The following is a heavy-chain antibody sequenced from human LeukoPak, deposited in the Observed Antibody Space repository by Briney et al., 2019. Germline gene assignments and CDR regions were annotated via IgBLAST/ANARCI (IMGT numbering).Heavy chain of an antibody. Sequence: ASVKVSCKASGGTFSSYAISWVRQAPGQGLEWMGWINPNSGGTNYAQKFQGRVTMTRDTSISTAYMELSRLRSDDTAVYYCARVVVRGVSPPMFDPWGQGTLVTVSS. V-gene: IGHV1-2*02. J-gene: IGHJ5*02. CDR2: INPNSGGT. D-gene: IGHD3-10*01. CDR1: GGTFSSYA. CDR3: ARVVVRGVSPPMFDP.